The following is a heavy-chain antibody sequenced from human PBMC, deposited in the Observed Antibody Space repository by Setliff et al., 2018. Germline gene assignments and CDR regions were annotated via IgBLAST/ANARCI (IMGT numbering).Heavy chain of an antibody. CDR3: ARVATRDGYGDQYYFDY. Sequence: GASVKVSCKASGYTFTSYAMNWVRQAPGQGLEWMGWINTNTGNPTYAQGFTGRFVFSLDTSVSTAYLQISSLKAEDTAVYYCARVATRDGYGDQYYFDYWGQGTLVTVSS. D-gene: IGHD4-17*01. CDR1: GYTFTSYA. J-gene: IGHJ4*02. CDR2: INTNTGNP. V-gene: IGHV7-4-1*02.